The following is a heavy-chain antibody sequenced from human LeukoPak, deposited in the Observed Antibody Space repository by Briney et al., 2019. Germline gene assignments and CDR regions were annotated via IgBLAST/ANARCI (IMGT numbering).Heavy chain of an antibody. Sequence: ASMKVSCKASGYTFTSYGITWVRQAPGQGLEWKGWISGYNGNTNYAQKFQGRVTMTTDTSTSTVYMELRSLRSDDTAVYYCARDDNYGSGQPDDWGQGTLVTVSS. CDR1: GYTFTSYG. V-gene: IGHV1-18*01. D-gene: IGHD3-10*01. CDR3: ARDDNYGSGQPDD. CDR2: ISGYNGNT. J-gene: IGHJ4*02.